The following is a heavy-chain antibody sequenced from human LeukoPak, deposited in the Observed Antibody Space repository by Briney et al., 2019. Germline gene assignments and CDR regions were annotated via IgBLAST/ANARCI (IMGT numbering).Heavy chain of an antibody. CDR3: AKGDDTVVAPSASQNFDY. J-gene: IGHJ4*01. CDR2: IRYDGSNK. Sequence: GGSLRLSCAASGFIFSSYGMHWVRQAPGKGPEWVASIRYDGSNKYYADSVKGRFTISRHNPKNTLYLQMNSLRAEDTAVYHCAKGDDTVVAPSASQNFDYWGHGTLVTVSS. D-gene: IGHD2-2*01. V-gene: IGHV3-30*02. CDR1: GFIFSSYG.